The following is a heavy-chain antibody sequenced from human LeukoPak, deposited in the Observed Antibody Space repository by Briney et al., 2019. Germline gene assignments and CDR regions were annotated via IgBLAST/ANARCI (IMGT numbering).Heavy chain of an antibody. CDR1: GDGVSSSSAA. Sequence: PSQTLSLTCAISGDGVSSSSAAWNWIRQSSSRGLEWLGRTYYRSKWYNDYAVSVKSRITINPDTSKNQFSLQLNSVTPEDTAVYYCARDFHYYDSSGTYWYFDLWGRGTLVTVSS. V-gene: IGHV6-1*01. D-gene: IGHD3-22*01. J-gene: IGHJ2*01. CDR3: ARDFHYYDSSGTYWYFDL. CDR2: TYYRSKWYN.